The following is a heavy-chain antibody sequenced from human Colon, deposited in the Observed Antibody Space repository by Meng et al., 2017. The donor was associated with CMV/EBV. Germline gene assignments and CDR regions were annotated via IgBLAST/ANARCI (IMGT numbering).Heavy chain of an antibody. CDR3: ARDGVVVLGATRD. J-gene: IGHJ4*02. CDR1: GFTFSSYG. CDR2: IKQDGSEK. Sequence: GESLKISCAASGFTFSSYGMNWVRQAPGKGLEWVANIKQDGSEKYYVDSVKGRFTISRDNAKNSLYLQMNSLRAEDTAIYYCARDGVVVLGATRDWGQGTLVTVSS. V-gene: IGHV3-7*03. D-gene: IGHD2-15*01.